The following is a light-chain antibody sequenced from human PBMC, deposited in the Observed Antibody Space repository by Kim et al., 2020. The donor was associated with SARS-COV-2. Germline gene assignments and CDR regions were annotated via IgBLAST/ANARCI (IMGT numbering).Light chain of an antibody. CDR2: YTT. Sequence: QAVVTQEPSLTVSPGETVTLTCGSSTGAVTSGHYPFWFQQKPGQAPRTLIYYTTNRHSWTPARFSGSLLGGKAALTLSGAQPEDEAEYFCSLFYSATGIFGGGTQLTVL. CDR1: TGAVTSGHY. V-gene: IGLV7-46*01. CDR3: SLFYSATGI. J-gene: IGLJ2*01.